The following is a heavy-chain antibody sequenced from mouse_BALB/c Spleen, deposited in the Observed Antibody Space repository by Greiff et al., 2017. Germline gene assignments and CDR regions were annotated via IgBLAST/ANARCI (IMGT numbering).Heavy chain of an antibody. V-gene: IGHV1-4*02. J-gene: IGHJ4*01. CDR3: ARFDYYGSSYAMDY. CDR2: INPSSGYT. CDR1: GYTFTSYT. Sequence: VQLQQSAAELARPGASVQMSCKASGYTFTSYTMHWVKQRPGQGLEWIGYINPSSGYTEYNQKFKDKTTLTADKSSSTAYMQLSSLTSEDSAVYYCARFDYYGSSYAMDYWGQGTSVTVSS. D-gene: IGHD1-1*01.